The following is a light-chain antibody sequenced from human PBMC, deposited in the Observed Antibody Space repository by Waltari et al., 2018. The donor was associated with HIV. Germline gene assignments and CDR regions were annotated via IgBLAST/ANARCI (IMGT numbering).Light chain of an antibody. V-gene: IGKV1-5*03. Sequence: DIQLTQSPSTLSASVGDRVDITCRASQSVNTWLAWYQQKPGKAPKVLIYKASSLESGVPSRFSGSGSGTEFTLTINSLQPDDFATYYCQHYNGYPWTFGQGTKVEIK. CDR2: KAS. J-gene: IGKJ1*01. CDR3: QHYNGYPWT. CDR1: QSVNTW.